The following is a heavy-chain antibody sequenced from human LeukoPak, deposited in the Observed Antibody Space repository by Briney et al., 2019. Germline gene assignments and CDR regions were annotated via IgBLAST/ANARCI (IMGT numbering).Heavy chain of an antibody. D-gene: IGHD2-15*01. J-gene: IGHJ4*02. CDR2: ISGSGGST. V-gene: IGHV3-23*01. Sequence: GGSLRLSCAASGFTFSSYAMTWVRQAPGKGLEWVSAISGSGGSTYYADSVKGRFTISGDNSKNTLSLQMNSLRAEDTAVYYCAKGLGGSPFDYWGQGTLVTVSS. CDR1: GFTFSSYA. CDR3: AKGLGGSPFDY.